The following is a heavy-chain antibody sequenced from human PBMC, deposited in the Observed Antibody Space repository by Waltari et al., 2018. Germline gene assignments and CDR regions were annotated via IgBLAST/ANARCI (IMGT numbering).Heavy chain of an antibody. CDR2: IYHSGST. CDR3: ARVEWEPEVGRWFDP. D-gene: IGHD1-26*01. J-gene: IGHJ5*02. V-gene: IGHV4-38-2*01. Sequence: QVQLQESGPGLVKPSETLSLTCAVSGYSISSGYYSGWIRQPPGKGLEWIGSIYHSGSTYYNPSLKSRVTISVDTSKNQFSLKLSSVTAADTAVYYCARVEWEPEVGRWFDPWGQGTLVTVSS. CDR1: GYSISSGYY.